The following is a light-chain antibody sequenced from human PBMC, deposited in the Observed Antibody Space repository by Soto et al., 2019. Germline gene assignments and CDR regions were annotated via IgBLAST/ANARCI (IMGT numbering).Light chain of an antibody. CDR2: GNS. V-gene: IGLV1-40*01. Sequence: QSVLTQPPSVSGAPGQRVTISCTGSSSNIGAGYDVHWYQQLPETAPKLLIYGNSNRPSGVPDRFSGSKSGTSASLAITGLQAEDEADYYCQSSDSSLNVFGTGTKVTVL. CDR3: QSSDSSLNV. CDR1: SSNIGAGYD. J-gene: IGLJ1*01.